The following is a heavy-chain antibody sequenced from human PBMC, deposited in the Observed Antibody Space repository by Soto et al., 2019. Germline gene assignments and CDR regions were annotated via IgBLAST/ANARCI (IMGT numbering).Heavy chain of an antibody. CDR3: ARALAGIDY. CDR1: GGSVSSGTYY. J-gene: IGHJ4*02. CDR2: IYYSGIT. V-gene: IGHV4-61*03. Sequence: QVQLQESGPGLVKPSETLSLTCTVSGGSVSSGTYYWSWIRQPPGKGLEWIGYIYYSGITNCNPSLKSRVTISVDTSNNHFSLKLSSVTAADTAVYYCARALAGIDYWGQGTLVTVSS. D-gene: IGHD6-19*01.